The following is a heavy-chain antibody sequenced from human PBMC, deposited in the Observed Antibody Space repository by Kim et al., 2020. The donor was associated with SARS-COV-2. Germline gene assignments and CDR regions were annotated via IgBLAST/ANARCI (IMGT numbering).Heavy chain of an antibody. CDR1: GGSISSYY. J-gene: IGHJ4*02. CDR3: ARAVLGYDILTGPSNLFDY. V-gene: IGHV4-59*01. CDR2: IYYSGST. D-gene: IGHD3-9*01. Sequence: SETLSLTCTVSGGSISSYYWSWIRQPPGKGLEWIGYIYYSGSTNYNPSLKSRVTISVDTSKNQFSLKLSSVTAADTAVYYCARAVLGYDILTGPSNLFDYWGQGTLVTVSS.